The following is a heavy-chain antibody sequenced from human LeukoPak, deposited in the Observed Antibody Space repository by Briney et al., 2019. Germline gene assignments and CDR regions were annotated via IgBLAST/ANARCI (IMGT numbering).Heavy chain of an antibody. CDR3: TTESHVLLWFGEFDY. V-gene: IGHV3-15*01. Sequence: GGSLRLSCAASGFTFSNAWMSWVRQASGKGLEWVGRIKSKTDGGTTDYAAPVKGRFTISRDDSKNTLYLQMNSLKTEDTAVYYCTTESHVLLWFGEFDYWGQGTLVTVSS. D-gene: IGHD3-10*01. J-gene: IGHJ4*02. CDR2: IKSKTDGGTT. CDR1: GFTFSNAW.